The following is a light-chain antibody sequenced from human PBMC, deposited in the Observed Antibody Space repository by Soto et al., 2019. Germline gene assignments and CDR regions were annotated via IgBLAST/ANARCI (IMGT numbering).Light chain of an antibody. V-gene: IGKV1-39*01. CDR1: LRISKY. Sequence: DIKLTQSPSSLSAYVGDRVTITCRASLRISKYLNWYQQKPGKAPKLLIYGASTLQSGVPSRFSGSGSGTDFTLTITNLQPEDSETYFCQQSHSTPLTFGGGTKLEI. CDR2: GAS. CDR3: QQSHSTPLT. J-gene: IGKJ4*01.